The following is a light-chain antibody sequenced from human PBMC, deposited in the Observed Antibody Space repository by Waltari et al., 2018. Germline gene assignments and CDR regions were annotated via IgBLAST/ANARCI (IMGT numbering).Light chain of an antibody. CDR3: RQPYFYPRT. J-gene: IGKJ1*01. V-gene: IGKV1-9*01. CDR1: QDIRNY. Sequence: DIQLTQSPSFLSASVGDRVTITCRASQDIRNYLAWYQQKPGSAPQFLIYGASTLQGGVPARFSGSGSGTEFTLTITNLQPEDFATYYCRQPYFYPRTFGQGTKVDIK. CDR2: GAS.